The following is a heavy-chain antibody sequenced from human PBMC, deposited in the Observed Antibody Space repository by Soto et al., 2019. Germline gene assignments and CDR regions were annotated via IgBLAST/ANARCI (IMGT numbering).Heavy chain of an antibody. D-gene: IGHD4-4*01. V-gene: IGHV3-21*01. CDR2: ISSSSSYI. Sequence: PGGSLRLSCAASAFTFSSYSMNWVRQAPGKGLEWVSSISSSSSYIYYADSVKGRFTISRDNAKNSLYLQMNSLRAEDTAVYYCARDQSNYAGHYYYYGMDVWGQGTTVTVSS. CDR1: AFTFSSYS. CDR3: ARDQSNYAGHYYYYGMDV. J-gene: IGHJ6*02.